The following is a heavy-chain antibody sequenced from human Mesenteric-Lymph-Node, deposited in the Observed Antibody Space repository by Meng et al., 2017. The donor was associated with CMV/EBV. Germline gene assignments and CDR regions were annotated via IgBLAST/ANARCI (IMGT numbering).Heavy chain of an antibody. CDR2: IYYSGST. CDR1: GFTFSSCA. V-gene: IGHV4-39*07. Sequence: GSLRLSCAASGFTFSSCAMSWVRQPPGKGLEWIGSIYYSGSTYYNPSLKSRVTISVDTSKNQFSLNLSSVTAADTAVYFCARDHYEKRSGFYDYYGLDVWGPGTTVTVSS. CDR3: ARDHYEKRSGFYDYYGLDV. D-gene: IGHD3-22*01. J-gene: IGHJ6*02.